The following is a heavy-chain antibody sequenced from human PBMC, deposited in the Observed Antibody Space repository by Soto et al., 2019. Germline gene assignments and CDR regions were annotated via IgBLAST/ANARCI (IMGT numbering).Heavy chain of an antibody. V-gene: IGHV4-30-2*01. D-gene: IGHD2-15*01. CDR2: IYHSGST. CDR1: GGSISSGGYS. J-gene: IGHJ1*01. Sequence: QLQLQESGSGLVKPSQTLSLTCAVSGGSISSGGYSWSWIRQPPGKGLEWIGYIYHSGSTYYNPSLXGXVXIXXDRSKNQFSLKLGSVTAADTAVYYCARGQVVAAQHWGQGTLVTVSS. CDR3: ARGQVVAAQH.